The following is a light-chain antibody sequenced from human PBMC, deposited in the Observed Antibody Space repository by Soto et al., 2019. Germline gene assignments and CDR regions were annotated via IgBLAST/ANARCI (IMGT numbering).Light chain of an antibody. J-gene: IGKJ2*01. CDR2: TTS. CDR1: HSVGNNY. Sequence: ENVLTQSPGTLSLSPGERATLSCRASHSVGNNYIAWYQQNARQAPRLLIHTTSSWAAGIPDRFSGSGYGSHFTLTITTQEPQDRAMYYCQQYASSPLTLGQGTKVEI. CDR3: QQYASSPLT. V-gene: IGKV3-20*01.